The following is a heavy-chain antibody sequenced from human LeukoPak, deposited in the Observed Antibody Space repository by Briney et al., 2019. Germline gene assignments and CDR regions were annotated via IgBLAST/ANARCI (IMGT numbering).Heavy chain of an antibody. Sequence: GGSLRLSCAVSGFTSSNYEMNWVRQAPGKGLECISYISTSGSTTYYADSVKGRFSISRDNSKNTLYLQMNSLRAEDTAVYYCAKGGIYYSNYVSHDYWGQGTLVTVSS. D-gene: IGHD4-11*01. V-gene: IGHV3-48*03. J-gene: IGHJ4*02. CDR1: GFTSSNYE. CDR3: AKGGIYYSNYVSHDY. CDR2: ISTSGSTT.